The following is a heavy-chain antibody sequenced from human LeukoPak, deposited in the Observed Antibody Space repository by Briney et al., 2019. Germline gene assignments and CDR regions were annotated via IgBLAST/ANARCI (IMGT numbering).Heavy chain of an antibody. Sequence: GGSLRLSCAASGFTFSDYNMKWVRQAPGKGLEWVSYITDSGNTIHYADSVKGRFTISRDNAKNSLYLQMNSLRAEDTAVYYCARSIGLTGGGVDVWGQGTTVTVSS. CDR2: ITDSGNTI. D-gene: IGHD3-9*01. J-gene: IGHJ6*02. V-gene: IGHV3-11*01. CDR3: ARSIGLTGGGVDV. CDR1: GFTFSDYN.